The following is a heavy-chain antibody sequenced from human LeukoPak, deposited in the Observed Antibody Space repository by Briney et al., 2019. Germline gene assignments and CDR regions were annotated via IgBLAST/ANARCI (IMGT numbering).Heavy chain of an antibody. CDR3: AKNDHGSGSFDY. D-gene: IGHD3-10*01. J-gene: IGHJ4*02. Sequence: ASVKVSCKTSGGIFSSYAISWVRQAPGQGLEWMGGIIPVSGPANYAQKFQGRVAITADESTSTAYMELSSLRSNDTAVYYCAKNDHGSGSFDYWGQGTLVTVSS. V-gene: IGHV1-69*13. CDR1: GGIFSSYA. CDR2: IIPVSGPA.